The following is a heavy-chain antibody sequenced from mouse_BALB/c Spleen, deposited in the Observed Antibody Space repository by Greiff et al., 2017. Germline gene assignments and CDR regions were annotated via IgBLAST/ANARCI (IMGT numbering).Heavy chain of an antibody. V-gene: IGHV14-3*02. CDR1: GFNIKDTY. CDR3: ARDYYGYVNY. D-gene: IGHD1-2*01. J-gene: IGHJ2*01. CDR2: IDPANGNT. Sequence: EVQGVESGAELVKPGASVKLSCTASGFNIKDTYMHWVKQRPEQGLEWIGRIDPANGNTKYDPKFQGKATITADTSSNTAYLQLSSLTSEDTAVYYCARDYYGYVNYWGQGTTLTVSS.